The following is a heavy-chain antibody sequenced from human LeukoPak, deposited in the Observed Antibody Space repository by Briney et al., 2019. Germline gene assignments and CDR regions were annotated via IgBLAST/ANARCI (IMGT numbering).Heavy chain of an antibody. V-gene: IGHV3-33*01. CDR3: ARDWDYYGSSGYYDY. J-gene: IGHJ4*02. Sequence: PGGSLRLSCAASGFTFSSYGMHWVRQAPGKGLEWVAVIWYDGSNKYYADSVKGRFTIPRDNSKNTLYLQMNSLRAEDTAVYYCARDWDYYGSSGYYDYWGQGTLVTVSS. CDR2: IWYDGSNK. D-gene: IGHD3-22*01. CDR1: GFTFSSYG.